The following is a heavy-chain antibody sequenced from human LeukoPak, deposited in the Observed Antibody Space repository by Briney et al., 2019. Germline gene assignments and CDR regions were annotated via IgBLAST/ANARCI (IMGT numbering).Heavy chain of an antibody. CDR1: EYSFPNYC. V-gene: IGHV5-51*01. D-gene: IGHD3-22*01. CDR2: IYPGDSDT. J-gene: IGHJ4*02. CDR3: ARHKVEGSSSYYDSSGYYRLDY. Sequence: KAGESLKISCKHSEYSFPNYCIGWVRQMPGKGLEWMGIIYPGDSDTRYSPSFQGQVTISADKSISTAYLQWSSLKASDTAMYYCARHKVEGSSSYYDSSGYYRLDYWGQGTLVTVSS.